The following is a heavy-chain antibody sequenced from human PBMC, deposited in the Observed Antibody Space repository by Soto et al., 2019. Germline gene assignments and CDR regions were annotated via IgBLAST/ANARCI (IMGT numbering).Heavy chain of an antibody. D-gene: IGHD2-8*01. CDR3: ARSPFNGSKSHFDY. CDR1: GVSISDGGYS. J-gene: IGHJ4*02. V-gene: IGHV4-30-2*01. CDR2: THVSGDT. Sequence: QLQLQESGSGLVKPSQTLSLNCAVSGVSISDGGYSWSWIRQPPGKGLEWIGYTHVSGDTYYNPTLTCRVTLSVDRSRNQFSLNLRSMTAADTAVYYCARSPFNGSKSHFDYWGQGTLVSVSS.